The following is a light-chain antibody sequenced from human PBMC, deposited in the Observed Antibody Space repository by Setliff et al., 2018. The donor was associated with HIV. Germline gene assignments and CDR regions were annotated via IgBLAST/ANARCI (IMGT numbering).Light chain of an antibody. Sequence: QSALTQPASVSGSPGQSITISCTGTSSDVGGYNYVSWYQQHPGKAPKLMIYDVSKRPSGVSNRFSGSKSGNTASLTISGLQDDDEADYYCSSYTSSSSVVFGGGTK. V-gene: IGLV2-14*01. CDR3: SSYTSSSSVV. J-gene: IGLJ2*01. CDR1: SSDVGGYNY. CDR2: DVS.